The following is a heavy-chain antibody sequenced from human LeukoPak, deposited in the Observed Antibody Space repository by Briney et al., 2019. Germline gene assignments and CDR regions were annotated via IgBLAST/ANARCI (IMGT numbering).Heavy chain of an antibody. CDR1: GGSISSSSYY. V-gene: IGHV4-39*01. Sequence: SETLSLTCTVSGGSISSSSYYWGWIRQPPGKGLEWIGNIYYGGSTYYNPSLKSRVTISVDTSKNQFSLKLSSVTAADTAVYYCARLHPGMGWLDPWGQGTLVTVSS. J-gene: IGHJ5*02. CDR2: IYYGGST. D-gene: IGHD2-8*01. CDR3: ARLHPGMGWLDP.